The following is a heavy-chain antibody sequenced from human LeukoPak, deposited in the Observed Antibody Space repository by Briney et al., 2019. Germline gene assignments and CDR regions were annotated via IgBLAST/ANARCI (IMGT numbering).Heavy chain of an antibody. Sequence: SQTLSLTCTVSGGSISSGDYYWSWIRQPPGKGLEWIGYIYYSGSTYYNPSLKSRVTISVDTSKNQFSLKLSSVTAADTAVYYCARDVIQYSSGYDYYYYGMDVWGQGTTVTVSS. J-gene: IGHJ6*02. CDR1: GGSISSGDYY. D-gene: IGHD5-18*01. V-gene: IGHV4-30-4*01. CDR2: IYYSGST. CDR3: ARDVIQYSSGYDYYYYGMDV.